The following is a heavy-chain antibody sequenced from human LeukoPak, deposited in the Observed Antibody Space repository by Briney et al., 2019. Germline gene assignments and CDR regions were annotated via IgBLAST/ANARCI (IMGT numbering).Heavy chain of an antibody. Sequence: VSVIPLSDFYMNSLRQPAGRGVECIGHIYTSGSTNYNPPLTSRVTIYLEPSKNQYSPIVTSVTAADTAVYFCARDFVVVPAAYYFDYWGQGTLVTVSS. J-gene: IGHJ4*02. D-gene: IGHD2-2*01. CDR2: IYTSGST. CDR3: ARDFVVVPAAYYFDY. V-gene: IGHV4-4*07. CDR1: VIPLSDFY.